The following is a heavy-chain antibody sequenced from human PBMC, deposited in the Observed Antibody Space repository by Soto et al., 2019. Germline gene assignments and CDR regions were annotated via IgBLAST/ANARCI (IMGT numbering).Heavy chain of an antibody. V-gene: IGHV3-23*01. CDR3: AKPVGYCTNGVCYRHFDP. D-gene: IGHD2-8*01. CDR2: ISGSGGST. Sequence: GGSLRLSCAASGFTFSSYAMSWVRQAPGKGLEWVSAISGSGGSTYYADSVKGRFTISRDNSKNTLYLQMNSLRAEDTAVYYCAKPVGYCTNGVCYRHFDPWGQGTLVTVSS. CDR1: GFTFSSYA. J-gene: IGHJ5*02.